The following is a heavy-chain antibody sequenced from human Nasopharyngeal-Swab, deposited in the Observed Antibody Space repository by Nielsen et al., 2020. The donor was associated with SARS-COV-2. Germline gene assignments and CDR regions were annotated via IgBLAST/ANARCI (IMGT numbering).Heavy chain of an antibody. J-gene: IGHJ4*02. Sequence: WIRQPPGKGLEWIGSIYYSGSTYYNPSLKSRVTISVDTSKNQFSLKLSSVTAADTAVYYCARHALVTKDFDHWGQGTLVTVSS. CDR3: ARHALVTKDFDH. V-gene: IGHV4-39*01. CDR2: IYYSGST. D-gene: IGHD4-17*01.